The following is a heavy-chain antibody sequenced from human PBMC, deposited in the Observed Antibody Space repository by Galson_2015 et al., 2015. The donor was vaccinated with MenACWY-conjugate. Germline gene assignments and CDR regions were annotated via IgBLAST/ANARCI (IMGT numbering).Heavy chain of an antibody. V-gene: IGHV1-18*01. J-gene: IGHJ6*02. CDR1: GYTFTSYG. D-gene: IGHD3-10*01. CDR3: ARELMVRGVIRIHYYYYYGMDV. Sequence: SVKVSCKASGYTFTSYGISWVRQAPGRGLEWMGWISAYNGNTNYAQKLQGRVTMTTDTSTSTAYMELRSLRSDDTAVYYCARELMVRGVIRIHYYYYYGMDVWGQGTTVTVSS. CDR2: ISAYNGNT.